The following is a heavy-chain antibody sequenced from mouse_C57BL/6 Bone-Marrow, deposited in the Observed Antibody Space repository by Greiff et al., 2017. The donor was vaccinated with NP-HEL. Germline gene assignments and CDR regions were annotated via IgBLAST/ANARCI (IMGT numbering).Heavy chain of an antibody. V-gene: IGHV1-76*01. J-gene: IGHJ4*01. CDR1: GYTFTDYY. D-gene: IGHD1-1*01. Sequence: QVQLQQSGAELVRPGASVKLSCKASGYTFTDYYINWVKQRPGQGLEWIARIYPGSGNTYYNEKFKGKATLTAEKSSSTAYMQLSSLTSEDSAVYFCARLRSYAMDYWGRGTSVTVSS. CDR3: ARLRSYAMDY. CDR2: IYPGSGNT.